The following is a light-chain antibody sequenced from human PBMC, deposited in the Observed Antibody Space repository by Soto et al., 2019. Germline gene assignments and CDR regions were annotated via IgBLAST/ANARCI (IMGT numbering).Light chain of an antibody. CDR3: QQYGSSST. CDR1: QSVSSNS. CDR2: GAS. J-gene: IGKJ3*01. Sequence: EIVLTQSPGTLSLSPGERATLSCRASQSVSSNSLAWYQQKPGQAPRLLIYGASSRATGIPDRFSGSGSGTDFTLTISRLEPEDVAVYYCQQYGSSSTFGPGTKVDIK. V-gene: IGKV3-20*01.